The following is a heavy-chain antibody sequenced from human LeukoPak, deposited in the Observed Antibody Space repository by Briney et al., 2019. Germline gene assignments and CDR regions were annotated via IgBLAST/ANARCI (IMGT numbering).Heavy chain of an antibody. D-gene: IGHD3-22*01. CDR2: ISAYNGNT. CDR1: GYTFTSYG. CDR3: ARSSGVVITTWFDY. V-gene: IGHV1-18*01. Sequence: ASVKVSCKASGYTFTSYGISWVRQAPGQGLEWMGWISAYNGNTNYAQKLQGRVTMTTDTSTSTAYMELRSLRSDDTAVYSCARSSGVVITTWFDYWGQGTLVTVSS. J-gene: IGHJ4*02.